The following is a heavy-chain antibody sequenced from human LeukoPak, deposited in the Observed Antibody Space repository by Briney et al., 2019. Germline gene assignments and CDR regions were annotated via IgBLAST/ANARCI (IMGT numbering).Heavy chain of an antibody. Sequence: GGSLRLSCAASGFTFSRYAMSWVRQAPGKGLEWVSPISGSGDSIYYADSVKGRFTISRDNSKNTLYLQMNSLRAEDTAVYYCARQPGLAEAGRFDYRGQGTPVTVSS. V-gene: IGHV3-23*01. CDR1: GFTFSRYA. CDR2: ISGSGDSI. CDR3: ARQPGLAEAGRFDY. J-gene: IGHJ4*02. D-gene: IGHD6-19*01.